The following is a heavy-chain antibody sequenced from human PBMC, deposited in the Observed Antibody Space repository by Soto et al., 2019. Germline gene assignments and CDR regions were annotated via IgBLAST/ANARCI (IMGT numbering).Heavy chain of an antibody. CDR1: GFTFSSYG. V-gene: IGHV3-33*01. Sequence: QVQLVESGGGVVQPGRSLRLSCAASGFTFSSYGMHWVRQAPGKGLEWVAVIWYDGSNKYYADSVKGRFTISRDNSKNTLYLQMNSLRAEDTAVYYCASSTYYDILTGYYTASDFDYWGQGTLVTVSS. CDR2: IWYDGSNK. D-gene: IGHD3-9*01. J-gene: IGHJ4*02. CDR3: ASSTYYDILTGYYTASDFDY.